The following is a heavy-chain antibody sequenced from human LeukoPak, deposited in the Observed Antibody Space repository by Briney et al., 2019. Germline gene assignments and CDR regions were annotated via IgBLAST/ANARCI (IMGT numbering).Heavy chain of an antibody. D-gene: IGHD2-15*01. CDR1: GGSISSYY. CDR2: IYTSGST. V-gene: IGHV4-4*07. CDR3: ARESWDIEGYNWFDP. Sequence: SETLSLTCIVSGGSISSYYWSWIRQPAGKGLEWIGRIYTSGSTNYNPSLKSRVTMSVDTSKNQFSLQLNSVTPEDTAVYYCARESWDIEGYNWFDPWGQGTLVTVSS. J-gene: IGHJ5*02.